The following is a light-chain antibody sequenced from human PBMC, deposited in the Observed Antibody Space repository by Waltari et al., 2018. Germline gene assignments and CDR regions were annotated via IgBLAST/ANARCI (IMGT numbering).Light chain of an antibody. V-gene: IGKV1-39*01. CDR1: QSIIHY. CDR3: QQTFSSPYT. Sequence: DVEMTQSPSSLSDSIGARIPITCRASQSIIHYLNWYQQKQGTAPRLLITGASSLRGGVPSRFSGSGSGTDFSLTISSLQPEDFATYYCQQTFSSPYTFGQGTKLDI. CDR2: GAS. J-gene: IGKJ2*01.